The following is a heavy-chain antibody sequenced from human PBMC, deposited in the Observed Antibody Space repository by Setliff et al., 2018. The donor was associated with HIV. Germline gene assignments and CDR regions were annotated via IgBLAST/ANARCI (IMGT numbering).Heavy chain of an antibody. CDR2: IYYSVST. D-gene: IGHD3-3*01. V-gene: IGHV4-59*11. CDR3: ARGVVDYDFWSGSGDYYYMDV. CDR1: GGSMNSHY. Sequence: LSLTCTVSGGSMNSHYWSWIRQSPGRGLEWIGYIYYSVSTKYNPSLKSRVSMSIDTSKNQFSLKMSSVTAADTAVYYCARGVVDYDFWSGSGDYYYMDVWGKGARSPSP. J-gene: IGHJ6*03.